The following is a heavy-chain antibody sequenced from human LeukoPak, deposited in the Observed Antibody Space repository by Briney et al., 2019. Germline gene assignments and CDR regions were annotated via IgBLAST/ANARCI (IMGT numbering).Heavy chain of an antibody. V-gene: IGHV3-33*06. D-gene: IGHD1-26*01. CDR1: GFTFSSYG. Sequence: GGSLRLSCAASGFTFSSYGMHWVRQAPGKGLEWVAVIWYDGSNKYYADSVKGRFTISSDNSKNTLYLQMNSLRADDTPVYYCAKGFREQALGAFEIWGERTMVTVSS. CDR3: AKGFREQALGAFEI. CDR2: IWYDGSNK. J-gene: IGHJ3*02.